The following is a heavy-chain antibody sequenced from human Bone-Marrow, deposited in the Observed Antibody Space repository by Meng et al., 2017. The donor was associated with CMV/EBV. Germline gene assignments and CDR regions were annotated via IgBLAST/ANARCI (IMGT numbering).Heavy chain of an antibody. Sequence: SETLSLTCTVSGGSISSSSYYWSWIRQPPGKGLEWIGYIYYSGSTNYNPSLKSRVTISVDTSKNQFSLKLSSVTAADTAVYYCARQVGYDSSGYDYWGQGTLVTVSS. J-gene: IGHJ4*02. CDR1: GGSISSSSYY. CDR2: IYYSGST. V-gene: IGHV4-61*01. D-gene: IGHD3-22*01. CDR3: ARQVGYDSSGYDY.